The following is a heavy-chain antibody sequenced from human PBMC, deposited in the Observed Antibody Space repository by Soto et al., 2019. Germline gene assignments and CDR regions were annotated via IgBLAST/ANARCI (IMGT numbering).Heavy chain of an antibody. J-gene: IGHJ3*02. D-gene: IGHD2-15*01. Sequence: GSLRLSCAASGFTVNGKKYITWVRQAPGKGLEWVSALYIADGTFYADSVKGRFTVSIDSSKNTVYLQMNNLSPEDTAVYYCATWLLREHAFDIWGLGTMVTVSS. CDR3: ATWLLREHAFDI. CDR1: GFTVNGKKY. V-gene: IGHV3-53*01. CDR2: LYIADGT.